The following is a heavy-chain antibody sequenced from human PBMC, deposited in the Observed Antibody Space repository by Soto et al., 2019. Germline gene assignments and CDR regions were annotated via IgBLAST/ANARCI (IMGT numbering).Heavy chain of an antibody. V-gene: IGHV3-23*01. CDR2: ISGSGSDT. CDR1: AFTFSAYA. CDR3: AKEEPCSLYCARGGHLSY. J-gene: IGHJ4*02. D-gene: IGHD2-15*01. Sequence: EVQLLESGGGLVQPGGSLRLSCAASAFTFSAYAVTWVRQAPGMGLEWVSTISGSGSDTWYADSVKGRFTISRDNCKNTLYLQMSSLRVEDTAFYYCAKEEPCSLYCARGGHLSYWALGTLVTVSS.